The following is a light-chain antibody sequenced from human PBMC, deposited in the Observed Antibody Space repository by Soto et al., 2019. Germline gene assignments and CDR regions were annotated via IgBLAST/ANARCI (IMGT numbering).Light chain of an antibody. J-gene: IGKJ3*01. V-gene: IGKV3-11*01. Sequence: EIVLTQSPATLSLSPGERATLSCRASQSVSSYLAWYQQKPGQAPRLLIYDASNRATGIPARFSGSGSGTDFTPTITSLEPKDFAVYYCQQRSNWPRFTFGPGTKVDIK. CDR1: QSVSSY. CDR2: DAS. CDR3: QQRSNWPRFT.